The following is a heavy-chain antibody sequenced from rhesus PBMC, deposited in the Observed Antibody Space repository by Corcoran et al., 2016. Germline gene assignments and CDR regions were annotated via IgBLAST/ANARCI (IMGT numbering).Heavy chain of an antibody. CDR3: ASEGIAGTTNLDY. D-gene: IGHD1-20*01. V-gene: IGHV4-173*01. Sequence: QLQLQESGPGLVKPSETLSLTCAVSGGSISSNYWSWIRQPPGKGLEWIGLISASGGSHAYNPSLTSRLTISTGTSKNPFSLKLGSVTAADPAVYYCASEGIAGTTNLDYWGQGVLVTVSS. CDR2: ISASGGSH. CDR1: GGSISSNY. J-gene: IGHJ4*01.